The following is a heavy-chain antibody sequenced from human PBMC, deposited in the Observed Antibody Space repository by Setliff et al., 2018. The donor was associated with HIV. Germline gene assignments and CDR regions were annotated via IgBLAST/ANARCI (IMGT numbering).Heavy chain of an antibody. CDR1: GYIFISYG. J-gene: IGHJ1*01. D-gene: IGHD6-6*01. Sequence: ASVKVSCKASGYIFISYGFSWVRQAPGQGLEWMGWISAYNGNTNYAQKFQGRVTMTRDTSTSTVYMELSSLRSEDTAVYYRARDPAPSSSASYFQHWGQGTPVTVS. CDR2: ISAYNGNT. CDR3: ARDPAPSSSASYFQH. V-gene: IGHV1-18*01.